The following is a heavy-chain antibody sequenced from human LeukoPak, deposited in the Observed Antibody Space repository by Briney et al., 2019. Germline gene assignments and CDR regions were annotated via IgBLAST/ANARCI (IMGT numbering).Heavy chain of an antibody. CDR3: ARRPPYYCSSTSCYDGAFDI. CDR1: GYSISSGYY. J-gene: IGHJ3*02. D-gene: IGHD2-2*01. V-gene: IGHV4-38-2*02. Sequence: SETLSLTCTVSGYSISSGYYWGWIRQPPGKGLEWIGSIYHSGSTYYNPSLKSRVTISVDTSKNQFSLKLSSVTAADTAVYYCARRPPYYCSSTSCYDGAFDIWGQGTMVTVSS. CDR2: IYHSGST.